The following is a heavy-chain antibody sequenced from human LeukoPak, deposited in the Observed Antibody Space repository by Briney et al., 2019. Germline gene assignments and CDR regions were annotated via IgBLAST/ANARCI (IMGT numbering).Heavy chain of an antibody. CDR3: ARAPPDGSTSREGEYYFDY. D-gene: IGHD2-2*01. CDR1: GGSFSGYY. CDR2: IYYSGST. Sequence: PSETLSLTCAVYGGSFSGYYWSWIRQPPGKGLEWIGYIYYSGSTYYNPSLKSRVTISVDTSKNQFSLKLSSVTAADTAVYYCARAPPDGSTSREGEYYFDYWGQGTLVTVSS. V-gene: IGHV4-34*09. J-gene: IGHJ4*02.